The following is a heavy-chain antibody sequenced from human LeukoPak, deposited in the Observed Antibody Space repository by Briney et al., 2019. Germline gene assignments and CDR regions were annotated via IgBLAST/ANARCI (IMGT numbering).Heavy chain of an antibody. CDR3: ARVDDSSGYSYYFDY. CDR2: INPSGGST. D-gene: IGHD3-22*01. V-gene: IGHV1-46*01. J-gene: IGHJ4*02. CDR1: GYTFTSYY. Sequence: ASVKVSCKASGYTFTSYYMHWVRQAPGQGLEWMGIINPSGGSTSYAQKFQGRVTMTWDTSTSTVYMELSSLRSEDTAVYYCARVDDSSGYSYYFDYWGQGTLVTVSS.